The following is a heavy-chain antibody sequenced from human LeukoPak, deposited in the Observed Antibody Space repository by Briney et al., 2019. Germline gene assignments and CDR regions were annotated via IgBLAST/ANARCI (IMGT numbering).Heavy chain of an antibody. D-gene: IGHD3-16*01. CDR1: GYTFTSYY. CDR2: INPNSDGT. CDR3: AREAIMITFGGVSAFDI. Sequence: GASVKVSCKASGYTFTSYYMHWVRQAPGQGLEWMGWINPNSDGTNYAQKFQGRVTMTRDTSISTAYMELSRLRSDDTAVYYCAREAIMITFGGVSAFDIWGQGTMVTVSS. J-gene: IGHJ3*02. V-gene: IGHV1-2*02.